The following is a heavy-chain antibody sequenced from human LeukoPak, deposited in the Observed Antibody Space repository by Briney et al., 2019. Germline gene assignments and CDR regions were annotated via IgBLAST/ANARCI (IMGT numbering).Heavy chain of an antibody. D-gene: IGHD2-21*01. Sequence: GGSLRLSCAASGFTFDDYAMHWVRQAPGKGLEWVSLISGDGGSTYYADSVKGRFTISRDNSRNSLYLQMNSLRTEDTALYYCAKVRLRALVALCFDYWGQGTLVTVSS. CDR1: GFTFDDYA. J-gene: IGHJ4*02. CDR2: ISGDGGST. CDR3: AKVRLRALVALCFDY. V-gene: IGHV3-43*02.